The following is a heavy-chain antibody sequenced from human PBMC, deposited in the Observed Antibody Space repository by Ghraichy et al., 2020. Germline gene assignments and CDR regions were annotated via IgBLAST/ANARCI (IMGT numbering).Heavy chain of an antibody. CDR2: ISGSGGST. Sequence: SCAASGFTFSSYAMSWVRQAPGKGLEWVSAISGSGGSTYYADSVKGRFTISRDNSKNTLYLQMNSLRAEDTAVYYCAKVSLRSSGYSLYYFDYWGQGTLVTVSS. CDR3: AKVSLRSSGYSLYYFDY. D-gene: IGHD3-22*01. J-gene: IGHJ4*02. CDR1: GFTFSSYA. V-gene: IGHV3-23*01.